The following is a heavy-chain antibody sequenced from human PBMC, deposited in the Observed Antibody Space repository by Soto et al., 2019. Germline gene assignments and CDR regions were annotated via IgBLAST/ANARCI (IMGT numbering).Heavy chain of an antibody. CDR2: ISSGSKTI. CDR1: GFTFSGYS. J-gene: IGHJ4*02. D-gene: IGHD1-26*01. CDR3: AREDILGARSFDY. Sequence: EVQLLESGGGLVQPGGSLRLSCAASGFTFSGYSVNWVRQAPGKGLEWVSYISSGSKTIYYADSVKGRFTVSRDNARNSQYLQMSSLRDEDTAVYYCAREDILGARSFDYWGQGTLVTVSS. V-gene: IGHV3-48*02.